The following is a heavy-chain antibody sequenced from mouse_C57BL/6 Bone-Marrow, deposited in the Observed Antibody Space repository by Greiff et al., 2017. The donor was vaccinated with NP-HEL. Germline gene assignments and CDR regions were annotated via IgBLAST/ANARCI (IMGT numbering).Heavy chain of an antibody. V-gene: IGHV1-19*01. CDR3: ARPFSTTVVARAMDY. CDR2: INPYNGGT. D-gene: IGHD1-1*01. J-gene: IGHJ4*01. Sequence: VQLQQSGPVLVKPGASVKMSCKASGYTFTDYYMNWVKQSHGKSLEWIGVINPYNGGTSYNQKFKGKATLTVDKSSSTAYMELNSLTSEDSAVYYCARPFSTTVVARAMDYWGQGTSVTVAS. CDR1: GYTFTDYY.